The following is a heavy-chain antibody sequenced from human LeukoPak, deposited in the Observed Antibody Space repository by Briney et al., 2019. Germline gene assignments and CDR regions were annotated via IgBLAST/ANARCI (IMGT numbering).Heavy chain of an antibody. D-gene: IGHD6-19*01. CDR3: ASSEMSSGWYFDY. J-gene: IGHJ4*02. CDR2: INPNSGGT. V-gene: IGHV1-2*02. Sequence: ASVKVSCKASGYTFTSNGISWVRQAPGQGLEWMGWINPNSGGTNYAQKFQGRVTMTRDTSISTAYMELSRLRSDDTAVYYCASSEMSSGWYFDYWGQGTLVTVSS. CDR1: GYTFTSNG.